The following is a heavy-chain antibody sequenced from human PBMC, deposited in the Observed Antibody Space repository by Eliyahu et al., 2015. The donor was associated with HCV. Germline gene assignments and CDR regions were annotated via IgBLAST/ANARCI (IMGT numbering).Heavy chain of an antibody. D-gene: IGHD1-1*01. V-gene: IGHV3-48*01. CDR3: ARCQLNWFDP. CDR1: GFTFSSYS. CDR2: ISSSSSTI. J-gene: IGHJ5*02. Sequence: EVQLVESGGGLVQPGGSLRLSCAASGFTFSSYSMNWVRQAPGKGLEWVSYISSSSSTIYYADSVKGRFTISRDNAKNSLYLQMNSLRAEDTAVYYCARCQLNWFDPWGQGTLVTVSS.